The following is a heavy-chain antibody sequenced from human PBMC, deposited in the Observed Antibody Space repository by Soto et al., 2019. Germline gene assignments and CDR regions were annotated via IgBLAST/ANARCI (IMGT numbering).Heavy chain of an antibody. CDR1: GFTFGDYA. CDR3: TRETSWVLTDYYTRGSFDY. J-gene: IGHJ4*02. V-gene: IGHV3-49*03. Sequence: SLRLSCTASGFTFGDYAMSWFRQAPGKGLEWVGFIRTKAYGRTTEYAASVQGRFTISRDDSKNIAYLQMNSLNTEDTAVYYCTRETSWVLTDYYTRGSFDYWGQGTLVTVS. CDR2: IRTKAYGRTT. D-gene: IGHD3-9*01.